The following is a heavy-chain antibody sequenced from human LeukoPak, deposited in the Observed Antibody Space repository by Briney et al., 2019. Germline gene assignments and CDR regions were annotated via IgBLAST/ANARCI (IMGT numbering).Heavy chain of an antibody. CDR2: ISTSSCYI. CDR3: ARDHPPVRGSSPYCSSTSCRLLDY. Sequence: PGGSLRLSCAASGFTFSSYSMNWVRQAPGKGLDWVSSISTSSCYIYYADSVKGRFTISRDNAQNSLYLQMNSLRAEDTAVYYCARDHPPVRGSSPYCSSTSCRLLDYWGQGTLVTVSS. V-gene: IGHV3-21*01. D-gene: IGHD2-2*01. J-gene: IGHJ4*02. CDR1: GFTFSSYS.